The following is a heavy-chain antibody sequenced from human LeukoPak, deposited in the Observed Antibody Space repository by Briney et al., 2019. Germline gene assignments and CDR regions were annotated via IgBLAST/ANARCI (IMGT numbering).Heavy chain of an antibody. CDR3: AKENFGANYFDY. J-gene: IGHJ4*02. CDR1: GFTFSSYE. CDR2: ISSSGSTI. D-gene: IGHD4-17*01. V-gene: IGHV3-48*03. Sequence: GGSLRLSCAASGFTFSSYEMNWVRQAPGKGLEWVSYISSSGSTIYYADSVKGRFTISRDNAKNSLYLQMNSLRAEDTAVYYCAKENFGANYFDYWGQGSLVTVSA.